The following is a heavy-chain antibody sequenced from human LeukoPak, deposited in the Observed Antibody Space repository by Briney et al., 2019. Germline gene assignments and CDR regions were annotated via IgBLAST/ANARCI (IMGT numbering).Heavy chain of an antibody. V-gene: IGHV3-23*01. D-gene: IGHD3-22*01. CDR1: GFTVGSSA. J-gene: IGHJ4*02. CDR3: ARAGDYYYDSSGFHPLDY. CDR2: LSGIGGST. Sequence: GGALRPSCAASGFTVGSSAMRWVGQAPGKGLQWVSPLSGIGGSTYYADSVKGRFTISRDNAKNSLYLQMNSLRAEDTAVYYCARAGDYYYDSSGFHPLDYWGQGTLVTVSS.